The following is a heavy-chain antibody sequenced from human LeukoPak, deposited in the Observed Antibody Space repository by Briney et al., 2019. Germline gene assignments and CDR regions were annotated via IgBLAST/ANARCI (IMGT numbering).Heavy chain of an antibody. V-gene: IGHV1-2*02. D-gene: IGHD3-10*01. Sequence: ASVKVWCKTPAYSFRGYHMHWVRQAPGLVIESRGSVNTNRGGKTYAAEFHGRPTMARDTSISTADMKLSGLRSDDQPVHSCAGGNVYYYVYWGQGTLVNVSS. CDR1: AYSFRGYH. CDR3: AGGNVYYYVY. CDR2: VNTNRGGK. J-gene: IGHJ4*02.